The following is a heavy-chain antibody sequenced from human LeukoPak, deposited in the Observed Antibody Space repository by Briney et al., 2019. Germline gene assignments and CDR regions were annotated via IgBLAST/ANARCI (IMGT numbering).Heavy chain of an antibody. CDR2: IYPGDSGT. V-gene: IGHV5-51*01. D-gene: IGHD6-19*01. CDR1: GYSFTSYW. J-gene: IGHJ4*02. CDR3: ARHSYSSGWFLDY. Sequence: GESLKISCKGSGYSFTSYWIGWVRQMPGKGLEWTGIIYPGDSGTRYSPSFQGQVTISADKSISTAYLQWSSLKASDIAMYYCARHSYSSGWFLDYWGQGTLVTVSS.